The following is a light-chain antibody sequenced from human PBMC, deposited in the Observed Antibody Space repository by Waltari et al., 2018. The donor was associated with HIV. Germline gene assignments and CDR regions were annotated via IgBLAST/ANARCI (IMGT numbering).Light chain of an antibody. V-gene: IGLV2-23*02. Sequence: QSALTQPASVSGSPGQSITISCTGSSSDVGSYNLVSWYQQHPGKAPKLMIYEVINRPSGVSNRFSGSKSGNTASLTISGLQAEDEADYYCAGWDDSVDGPVFGGGTILTVL. CDR1: SSDVGSYNL. CDR3: AGWDDSVDGPV. CDR2: EVI. J-gene: IGLJ3*02.